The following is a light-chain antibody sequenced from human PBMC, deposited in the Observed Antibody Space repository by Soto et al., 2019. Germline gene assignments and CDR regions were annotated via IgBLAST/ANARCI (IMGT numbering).Light chain of an antibody. Sequence: QSALTQPASVSGSPGQSITISCTVTSSDIGGHNYVSWYQQHPGKAPKLIINEVTYRPSGVSSRFSGSKSGNTASLTISGLQAEDEADFYCSSHSSSTDRVVFGGGTKLTVL. CDR2: EVT. CDR1: SSDIGGHNY. J-gene: IGLJ3*02. V-gene: IGLV2-14*01. CDR3: SSHSSSTDRVV.